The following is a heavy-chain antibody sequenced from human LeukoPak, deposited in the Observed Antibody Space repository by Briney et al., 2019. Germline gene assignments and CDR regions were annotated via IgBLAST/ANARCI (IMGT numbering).Heavy chain of an antibody. V-gene: IGHV4-59*01. Sequence: PSETLSLTCTVSGDFITAYYWSWIRQPPGKGLEWIGYVYYSGSTEYNPSLRSRVTISLEMSKNQFSLKLRSVTAADTAVYYCARTTEAHSWQTRYYSYYMDVWGKGTTVTVSS. D-gene: IGHD6-13*01. CDR1: GDFITAYY. J-gene: IGHJ6*03. CDR3: ARTTEAHSWQTRYYSYYMDV. CDR2: VYYSGST.